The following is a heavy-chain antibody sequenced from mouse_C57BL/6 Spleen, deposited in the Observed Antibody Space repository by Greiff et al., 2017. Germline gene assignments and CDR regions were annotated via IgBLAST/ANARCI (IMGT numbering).Heavy chain of an antibody. CDR3: TKTGAMDY. Sequence: EVMLVESGGGLVQPGGSMKLSCVASGFTFSNYWMNWVRQSPEKGLEWVAQIRLKSDNYATHYAESVKGRFTISRDDSKSSVYLQMNNLRAEDTGSYYCTKTGAMDYWGQGTSVTVSS. V-gene: IGHV6-3*01. CDR1: GFTFSNYW. J-gene: IGHJ4*01. CDR2: IRLKSDNYAT.